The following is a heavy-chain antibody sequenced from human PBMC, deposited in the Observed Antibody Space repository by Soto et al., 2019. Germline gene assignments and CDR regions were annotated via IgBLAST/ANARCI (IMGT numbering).Heavy chain of an antibody. D-gene: IGHD3-10*01. CDR3: ATDRDYYGSGSYRYFDY. CDR2: FDPEDGET. CDR1: GYTLTELS. V-gene: IGHV1-24*01. J-gene: IGHJ4*02. Sequence: ASVKVSCKVSGYTLTELSMHWVRQAPGKGLEWMGGFDPEDGETIYAQKFQGRVTMTEDTSTDTAYMELSSLRSEDTAVYYCATDRDYYGSGSYRYFDYWGQGTLVTVSS.